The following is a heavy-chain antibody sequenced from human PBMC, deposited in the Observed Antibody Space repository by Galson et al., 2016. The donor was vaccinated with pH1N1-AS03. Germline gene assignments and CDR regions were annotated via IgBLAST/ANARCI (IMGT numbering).Heavy chain of an antibody. CDR2: ISSDASGT. V-gene: IGHV3-64*01. CDR3: ARRRSYYDFWSGYSDY. Sequence: SLRLSCAASGSTFSDYAMQWVRQAPGKGLEYVSAISSDASGTYYANSVKGRFTISRDNSKNTVYLQMGSLRAEDMAVYYCARRRSYYDFWSGYSDYWGQGTLVTVSS. D-gene: IGHD3-3*01. CDR1: GSTFSDYA. J-gene: IGHJ4*02.